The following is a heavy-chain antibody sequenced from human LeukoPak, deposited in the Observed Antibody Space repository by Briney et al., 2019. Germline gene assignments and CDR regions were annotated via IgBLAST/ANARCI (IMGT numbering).Heavy chain of an antibody. D-gene: IGHD4-17*01. J-gene: IGHJ2*01. CDR1: GGSISSGDYY. Sequence: SETLSLPCTVSGGSISSGDYYWSWIRPPPGKGLEWIGYIYYSGSTYYNPSLKSRVTISVDTSKNQFSLKLSSVTAADTAVYYCARVAQGDYVYWYFDLWGRGTLVTVSS. V-gene: IGHV4-30-4*01. CDR3: ARVAQGDYVYWYFDL. CDR2: IYYSGST.